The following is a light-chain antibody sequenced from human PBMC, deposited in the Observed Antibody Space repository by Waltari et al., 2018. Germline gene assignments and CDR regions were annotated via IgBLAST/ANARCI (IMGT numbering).Light chain of an antibody. CDR2: GAS. CDR3: QQYKSYKT. Sequence: DIQMTQSPSTLSASVGDTVIISCRASQSITTSLAWYQQKPGKAPDVLIYGASNLESGVPSRFSGSGSGTEFTLTISSLQPDDFATYYCQQYKSYKTFGQGTRVGIK. CDR1: QSITTS. J-gene: IGKJ1*01. V-gene: IGKV1-5*03.